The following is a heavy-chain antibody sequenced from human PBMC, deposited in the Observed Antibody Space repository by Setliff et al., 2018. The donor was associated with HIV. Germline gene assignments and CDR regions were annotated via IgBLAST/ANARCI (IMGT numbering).Heavy chain of an antibody. Sequence: SETLSLTCTVSGGSISSQYWSWIRQTPGKGLESIGYVYNSGGTNYNPSLKSRVTISVDTSKNQFSLRLSSVTAADTAVYYCASGEPYYYDSTGYSGNYLDYWGPGTTVTVSS. CDR1: GGSISSQY. CDR3: ASGEPYYYDSTGYSGNYLDY. J-gene: IGHJ4*03. V-gene: IGHV4-59*11. CDR2: VYNSGGT. D-gene: IGHD3-22*01.